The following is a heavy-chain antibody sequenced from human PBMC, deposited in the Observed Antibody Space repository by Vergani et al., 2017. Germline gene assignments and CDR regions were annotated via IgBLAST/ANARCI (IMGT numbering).Heavy chain of an antibody. V-gene: IGHV3-23*04. Sequence: VQLVQCEGAVVQPGGSLPLSCVASGFPFSSHAMSGVRQGHGRGREGVSSIKNTGDSTHYADSMKGRFTISRDNSMNTLYLQMTSLRVEDTAVYYCGRVRDNYTWGQGTLVTVSS. D-gene: IGHD1-1*01. J-gene: IGHJ4*02. CDR3: GRVRDNYT. CDR1: GFPFSSHA. CDR2: IKNTGDST.